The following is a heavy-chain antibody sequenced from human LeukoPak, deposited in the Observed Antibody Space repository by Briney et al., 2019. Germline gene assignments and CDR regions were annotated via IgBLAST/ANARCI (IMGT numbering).Heavy chain of an antibody. CDR3: ARDLRPVPAGAHWYFDL. CDR1: GYTFTGYY. Sequence: GASVKVSYKASGYTFTGYYIHWVRQAPGQGLEWMGWINPNSGDTKYAQKFQGRAAMTRDTSISTAYMELSSLRSDDTAFYYCARDLRPVPAGAHWYFDLWGRGTLVTVSS. D-gene: IGHD2-2*01. J-gene: IGHJ2*01. V-gene: IGHV1-2*02. CDR2: INPNSGDT.